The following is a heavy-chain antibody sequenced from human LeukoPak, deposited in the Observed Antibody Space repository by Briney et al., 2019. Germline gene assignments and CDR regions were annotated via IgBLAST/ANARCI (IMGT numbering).Heavy chain of an antibody. D-gene: IGHD5-18*01. V-gene: IGHV3-33*01. CDR2: IWYDGSNK. CDR3: ARGIQLWNAAIDY. CDR1: GFTFSSYG. Sequence: PGGSLRLSCAASGFTFSSYGMHWVRQAPGKGLEWVAVIWYDGSNKYYADSVKGRFTISRDNSKNTLYLQMNSLRAEDTAVYYCARGIQLWNAAIDYWGQGTLVTVSS. J-gene: IGHJ4*02.